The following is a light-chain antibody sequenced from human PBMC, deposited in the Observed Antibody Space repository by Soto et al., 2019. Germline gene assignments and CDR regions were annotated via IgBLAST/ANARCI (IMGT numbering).Light chain of an antibody. CDR3: QQYDNWPPWT. CDR2: GAS. J-gene: IGKJ1*01. Sequence: EIVMTQSPATLSVARGERATLSCRASQGVSTNLAWYQQKPGQAPRLLIYGASTRATGIPARFSGSGSGTDFTLTISSLQSEDFAVYYCQQYDNWPPWTFGQGTKVEIK. V-gene: IGKV3-15*01. CDR1: QGVSTN.